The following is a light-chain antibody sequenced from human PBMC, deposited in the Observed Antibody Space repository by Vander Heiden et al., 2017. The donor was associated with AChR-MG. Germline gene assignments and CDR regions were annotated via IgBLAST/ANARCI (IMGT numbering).Light chain of an antibody. CDR1: SSDVGSYNL. Sequence: QSALTQPAPVSGSPGQSITISCTGTSSDVGSYNLVSWYQQHPGKAPKLMIHEVSKRPSGVSNRFSGSKSGNTASLTISGLQAEDEADYYCCSYAGYDVVFGGGTKPTVL. CDR2: EVS. V-gene: IGLV2-23*02. J-gene: IGLJ2*01. CDR3: CSYAGYDVV.